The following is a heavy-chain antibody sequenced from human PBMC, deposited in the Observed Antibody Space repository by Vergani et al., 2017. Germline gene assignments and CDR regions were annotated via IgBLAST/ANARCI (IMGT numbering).Heavy chain of an antibody. CDR1: GFTFSSYA. V-gene: IGHV3-23*01. CDR2: ISGSGGST. Sequence: EVQLLESGGGLVQPGGSLRLSCAASGFTFSSYAMSRGRKAPGKGLEWVSAISGSGGSTYYADYVKGRFTISRENSKNTLYLQMNSLRAEDTAVYYCAKGTGSWYVDPNYWGQGTLVTVSS. D-gene: IGHD6-13*01. CDR3: AKGTGSWYVDPNY. J-gene: IGHJ4*02.